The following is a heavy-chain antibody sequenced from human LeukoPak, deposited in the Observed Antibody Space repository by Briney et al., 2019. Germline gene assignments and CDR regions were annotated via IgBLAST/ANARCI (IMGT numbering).Heavy chain of an antibody. CDR1: GGSFSGYY. D-gene: IGHD4-23*01. Sequence: SETLSLTCAVYGGSFSGYYWSWIRQPPGKGLEWIGEINHSGSINYNPSLKSRVTISVDTSKNQFSLKLSSVTAADTAVYYCASRPTNYGGKPDYYYYYMDVWGKGTTVTVSS. J-gene: IGHJ6*03. CDR3: ASRPTNYGGKPDYYYYYMDV. CDR2: INHSGSI. V-gene: IGHV4-34*01.